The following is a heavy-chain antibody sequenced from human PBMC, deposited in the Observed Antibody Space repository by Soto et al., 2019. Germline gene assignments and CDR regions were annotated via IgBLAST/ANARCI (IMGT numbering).Heavy chain of an antibody. D-gene: IGHD6-13*01. J-gene: IGHJ5*02. CDR2: ISGSGGST. V-gene: IGHV3-23*01. Sequence: EVQLLESGGGLVQPGGSLRLSCAATGFTFSSYAMSWVRQAPGKGLEWVSAISGSGGSTYYADSVKGRFTISRDNSKNTLYLQMNSLRAEDTAVYYCASKPAAALTLFDPWGQGTLVTVSS. CDR1: GFTFSSYA. CDR3: ASKPAAALTLFDP.